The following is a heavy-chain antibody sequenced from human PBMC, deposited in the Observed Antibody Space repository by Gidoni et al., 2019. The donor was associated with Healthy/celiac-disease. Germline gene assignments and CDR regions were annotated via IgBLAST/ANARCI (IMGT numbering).Heavy chain of an antibody. D-gene: IGHD6-19*01. V-gene: IGHV3-30*18. Sequence: QVQLVESGGGVVQPGRSLRLSCAASGFTFSSYGMHWVRQAPGKGLEWVAVISYDGSNKYYADSVKGRFTISRDNSKNTLYLQMNSLRAEDTAVYYCAKVGEQWLPLDYWGQGTLVTVSS. CDR3: AKVGEQWLPLDY. J-gene: IGHJ4*02. CDR2: ISYDGSNK. CDR1: GFTFSSYG.